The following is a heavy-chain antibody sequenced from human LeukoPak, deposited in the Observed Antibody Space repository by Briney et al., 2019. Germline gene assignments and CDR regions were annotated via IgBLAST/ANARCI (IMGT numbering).Heavy chain of an antibody. V-gene: IGHV4-4*09. CDR1: GGSTSGSC. Sequence: PSETLSLTCTVSGGSTSGSCWSWIRQPPGKGLEWLGYIYISGNTNYNPSLKSRVTISLDTSKSQFSLKLSSATAADTAVYYCARHFVPRTAGGTGRWFDPWGQGTLVTVSS. CDR3: ARHFVPRTAGGTGRWFDP. D-gene: IGHD2-15*01. J-gene: IGHJ5*02. CDR2: IYISGNT.